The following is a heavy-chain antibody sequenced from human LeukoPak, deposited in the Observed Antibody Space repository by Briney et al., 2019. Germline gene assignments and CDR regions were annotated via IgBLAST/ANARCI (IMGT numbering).Heavy chain of an antibody. J-gene: IGHJ4*02. Sequence: SETLSLTCTVSGASVSTYYWSWARQTPDKELEWIVNMHSSGSTYYNPSLKSRVIMSIDTSNNQFSLKLTSVTAADTAVYYCARDIRLVGATLYFDFWGQGALVTVSA. D-gene: IGHD1-26*01. V-gene: IGHV4-59*02. CDR1: GASVSTYY. CDR3: ARDIRLVGATLYFDF. CDR2: MHSSGST.